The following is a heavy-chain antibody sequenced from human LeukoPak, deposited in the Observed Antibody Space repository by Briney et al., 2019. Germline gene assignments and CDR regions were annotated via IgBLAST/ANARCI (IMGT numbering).Heavy chain of an antibody. CDR3: ARLTSTTVYFDY. CDR2: IHPSDSDT. D-gene: IGHD4-17*01. J-gene: IGHJ4*02. CDR1: GYSFNNYW. V-gene: IGHV5-51*01. Sequence: ISFKGSGYSFNNYWIGWVRPMPXKGLEWMGIIHPSDSDTRYSPSFQGQVTISADKSISTAYLQWSSLKASDTAIYYCARLTSTTVYFDYWGQGTPVTVSS.